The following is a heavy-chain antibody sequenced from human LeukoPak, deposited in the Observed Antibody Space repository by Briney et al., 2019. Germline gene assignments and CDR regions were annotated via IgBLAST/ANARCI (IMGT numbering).Heavy chain of an antibody. CDR2: INPNSGGT. Sequence: GASVKVSCKASGYTFTGYYMHWVRQAPGQGLEWMGWINPNSGGTNYAQKFQGRVTMTRDTSISTAYMELSRLRSDDTAVYYCARDYVHYDYVWGSYRLNYWGQGILVTVSS. CDR3: ARDYVHYDYVWGSYRLNY. J-gene: IGHJ4*02. V-gene: IGHV1-2*02. CDR1: GYTFTGYY. D-gene: IGHD3-16*02.